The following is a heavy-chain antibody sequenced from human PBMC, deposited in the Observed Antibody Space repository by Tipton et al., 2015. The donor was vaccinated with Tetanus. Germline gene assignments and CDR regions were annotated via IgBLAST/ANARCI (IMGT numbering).Heavy chain of an antibody. J-gene: IGHJ6*02. CDR2: ITPFTGDT. CDR1: GYYLTNYG. V-gene: IGHV1-18*01. CDR3: ARDRAVPVQAYGTDV. D-gene: IGHD6-19*01. Sequence: QLVQSGPEVKKPGASVRVSCTLSGYYLTNYGISWVRQAPGQGLEWVGWITPFTGDTEYAQNLQDRLILTTDTSTATAYVEVRSLTSDDTAVYYCARDRAVPVQAYGTDVWGQGTSVTVSS.